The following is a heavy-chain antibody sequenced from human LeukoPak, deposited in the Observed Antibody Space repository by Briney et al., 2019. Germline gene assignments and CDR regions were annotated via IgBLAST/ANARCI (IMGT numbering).Heavy chain of an antibody. V-gene: IGHV4-4*02. CDR3: ASLRTGDYYYYYMDA. CDR2: IYHSGST. J-gene: IGHJ6*03. CDR1: GGSISSSNW. Sequence: PSETLSLTCAVSGGSISSSNWWSWVRQPPGKGLEWIGEIYHSGSTNYNPSLKSRVTISVDKSKNQFSLKLSSVTAADTAVYYCASLRTGDYYYYYMDAWGKGTTVTVSS.